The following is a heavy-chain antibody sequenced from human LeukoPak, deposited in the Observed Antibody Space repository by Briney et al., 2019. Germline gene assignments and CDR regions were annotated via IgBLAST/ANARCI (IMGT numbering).Heavy chain of an antibody. CDR3: ARSSSRDYGMDV. Sequence: ASVKVSCKASGYTFTSYGISWVRQAPGQRLEWMGWINAGNGNTKYSQKFQGRVTITRDTSASSAYMELSSLRSEDTAVYYCARSSSRDYGMDVWGQGTTVTVSS. CDR2: INAGNGNT. J-gene: IGHJ6*02. CDR1: GYTFTSYG. D-gene: IGHD2-2*01. V-gene: IGHV1-3*01.